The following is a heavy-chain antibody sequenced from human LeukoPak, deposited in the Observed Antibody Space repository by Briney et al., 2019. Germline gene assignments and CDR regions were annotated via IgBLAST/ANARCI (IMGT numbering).Heavy chain of an antibody. Sequence: PGGSLGLSCAASGFTFSSYSMNWVRQAPGKGLEWVSAIRNSGGSTYYADSVRGRFTISRDNSKNTLYLQMNSLRAEDTAVYYCAKTTSGVPAAMFDYRGQETLVTVSS. CDR1: GFTFSSYS. CDR2: IRNSGGST. V-gene: IGHV3-23*01. D-gene: IGHD2-2*01. J-gene: IGHJ4*02. CDR3: AKTTSGVPAAMFDY.